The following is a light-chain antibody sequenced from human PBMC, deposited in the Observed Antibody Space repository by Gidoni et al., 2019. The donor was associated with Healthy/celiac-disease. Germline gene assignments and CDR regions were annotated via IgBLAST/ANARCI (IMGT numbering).Light chain of an antibody. V-gene: IGLV3-1*01. CDR1: KLGDKY. CDR3: QAWDSSTVVV. CDR2: QDS. J-gene: IGLJ2*01. Sequence: SYELTQPPSGSVSPGQTASITCSGDKLGDKYACCYQQKPGQSPVLVIYQDSKRPSGIPERFSGSNSGNTATLTISGTQAMDEADYYCQAWDSSTVVVFGGGTKLTVL.